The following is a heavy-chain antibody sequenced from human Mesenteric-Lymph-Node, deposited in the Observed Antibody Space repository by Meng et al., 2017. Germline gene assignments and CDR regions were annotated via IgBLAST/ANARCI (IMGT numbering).Heavy chain of an antibody. CDR3: ARDTPGLLFDY. CDR1: GVTFSSYT. V-gene: IGHV3-21*01. CDR2: ISSSSNYI. Sequence: EVQLVESGGGVVKPGGSLRLSCAASGVTFSSYTMNWVRRAPGKGLEWVSSISSSSNYIYSADSVKGRFTISRDNAKNSLYLQMNSLRAEDTAVYYCARDTPGLLFDYWGQGTLVTVSS. J-gene: IGHJ4*02. D-gene: IGHD5-18*01.